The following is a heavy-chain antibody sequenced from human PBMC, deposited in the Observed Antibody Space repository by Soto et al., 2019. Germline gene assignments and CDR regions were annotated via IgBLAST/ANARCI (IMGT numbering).Heavy chain of an antibody. V-gene: IGHV1-46*03. Sequence: ASVKVSCKASGYTFTSYYMHWVRQAPGQGLEWMGIINPSGGSTSYAQKFQGRVTMTRDTSTSTVYMELSSLRSEDTAVYYCAKGRTDALEWLLHPFDYWGQGTLVTVSS. CDR3: AKGRTDALEWLLHPFDY. CDR1: GYTFTSYY. CDR2: INPSGGST. D-gene: IGHD3-3*01. J-gene: IGHJ4*02.